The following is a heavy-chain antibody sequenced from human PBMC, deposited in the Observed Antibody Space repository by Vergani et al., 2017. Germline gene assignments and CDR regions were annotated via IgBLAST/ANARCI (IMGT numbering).Heavy chain of an antibody. Sequence: QVQLHESGPGLVKPSQTLSLTCTVSGGSITSGSFYCSWIRQPAGKGLEWIGRIHSSGTPNYNPSLKSRVPLSVDTSKNQLSLRMTSVTAADTAVYYCARDSWTSELRGVYWFDTWGQGTLGSVSS. D-gene: IGHD3-10*01. J-gene: IGHJ5*02. CDR2: IHSSGTP. V-gene: IGHV4-61*02. CDR1: GGSITSGSFY. CDR3: ARDSWTSELRGVYWFDT.